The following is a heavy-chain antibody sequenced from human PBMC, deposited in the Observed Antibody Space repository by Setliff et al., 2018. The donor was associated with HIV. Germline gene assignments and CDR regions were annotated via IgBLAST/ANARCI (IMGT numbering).Heavy chain of an antibody. J-gene: IGHJ6*03. CDR2: ISSDGTSK. Sequence: GGSLRLSCAASGFTFSNHWMYWVRQVPGKGLVWVSRISSDGTSKSYADSVKGRFTISRDNTKNTLYLQMNSLRVEDTAFYYCARGDNFWSGYFYYMDVWGKGTTVTVSS. CDR1: GFTFSNHW. CDR3: ARGDNFWSGYFYYMDV. V-gene: IGHV3-74*01. D-gene: IGHD3-3*01.